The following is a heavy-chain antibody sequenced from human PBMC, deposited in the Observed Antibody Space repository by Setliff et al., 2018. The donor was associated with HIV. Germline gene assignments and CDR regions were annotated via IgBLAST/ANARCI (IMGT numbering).Heavy chain of an antibody. D-gene: IGHD3-10*01. CDR1: GGSISSDDYY. CDR3: GRRPVYYTSGSYYNDDTPDM. V-gene: IGHV4-30-4*08. Sequence: SETLSLTCTVSGGSISSDDYYWNWIRQPPGKGLEWIGYITYSGSAYYNPSLKSRVTISIDTSNNQISLRLSSVTAADTAVYYCGRRPVYYTSGSYYNDDTPDMWGQGTLVTVSS. CDR2: ITYSGSA. J-gene: IGHJ3*02.